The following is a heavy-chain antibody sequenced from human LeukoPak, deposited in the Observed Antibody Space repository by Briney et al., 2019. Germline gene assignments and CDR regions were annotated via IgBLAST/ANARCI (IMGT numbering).Heavy chain of an antibody. J-gene: IGHJ4*02. V-gene: IGHV4-59*01. CDR1: GGSISTYY. Sequence: SETLSLTCSVSGGSISTYYWSWIRQPPGKGLEWIGYIYYTGTTNYNPSLKSRVTISVDTSKNQFSLRLSSVTAADTAVYYCASKSSDHGELRFDYWGQGTLVTVSS. CDR2: IYYTGTT. D-gene: IGHD4-17*01. CDR3: ASKSSDHGELRFDY.